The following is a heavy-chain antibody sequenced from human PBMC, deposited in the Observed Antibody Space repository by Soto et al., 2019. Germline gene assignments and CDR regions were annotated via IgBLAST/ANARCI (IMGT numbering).Heavy chain of an antibody. Sequence: ASVKVSCKASGYTFTGYYMHWLRQSPGQGLEWMGWINPNSGGTNYAQKFQGRVTMTRDTSISTAYMELSRLRSDDTAVYYCARGEYSSSSWFDPWGQGTLVTVSS. CDR2: INPNSGGT. CDR1: GYTFTGYY. D-gene: IGHD6-6*01. CDR3: ARGEYSSSSWFDP. V-gene: IGHV1-2*02. J-gene: IGHJ5*02.